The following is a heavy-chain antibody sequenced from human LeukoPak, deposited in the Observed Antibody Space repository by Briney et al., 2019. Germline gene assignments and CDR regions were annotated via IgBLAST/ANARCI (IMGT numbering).Heavy chain of an antibody. D-gene: IGHD1-26*01. CDR1: GGSISSYY. CDR2: IYYSGGT. Sequence: KPSETLSLTCTVSGGSISSYYWSWIRQPPGRGLEWIGYIYYSGGTNYNPSLKSGVTISVDTSKNQFSRKLISVAAAAPAVIYCARASGDRNLDYWGQGTLVTVSS. V-gene: IGHV4-59*01. CDR3: ARASGDRNLDY. J-gene: IGHJ4*02.